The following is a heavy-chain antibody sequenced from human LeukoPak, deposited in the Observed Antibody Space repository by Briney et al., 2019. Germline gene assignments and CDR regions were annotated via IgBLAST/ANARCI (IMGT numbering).Heavy chain of an antibody. V-gene: IGHV4-34*01. CDR1: GGSFSGYY. CDR2: IYNSGST. Sequence: SESLSLTCAVYGGSFSGYYWSWIRQRPGKGLEWIGEIYNSGSTNYNPSLKSRVTTSVDTAKNHFSVQLSSVTAADAAVYYCARGYEDIVVVPVAGNWFDPWGQGTLVTVSS. CDR3: ARGYEDIVVVPVAGNWFDP. J-gene: IGHJ5*02. D-gene: IGHD2-15*01.